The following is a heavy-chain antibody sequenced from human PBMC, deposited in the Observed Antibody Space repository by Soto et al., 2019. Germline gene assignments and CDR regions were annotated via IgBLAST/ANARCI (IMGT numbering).Heavy chain of an antibody. CDR2: IYYSGST. J-gene: IGHJ4*02. CDR3: ATYSVAGTLDY. V-gene: IGHV4-59*01. CDR1: GGSISSYY. D-gene: IGHD6-19*01. Sequence: SETLSLTCSVSGGSISSYYWSWIRQPPGKGLEWIGYIYYSGSTNYNPSLKSRVTISVDTSKNQFSLKLSSVTAADTAVYYCATYSVAGTLDYWGQGTLVTVSS.